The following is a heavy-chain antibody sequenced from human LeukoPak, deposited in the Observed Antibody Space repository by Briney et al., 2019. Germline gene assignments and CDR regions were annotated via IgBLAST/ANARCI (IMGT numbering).Heavy chain of an antibody. J-gene: IGHJ4*02. D-gene: IGHD3-16*02. V-gene: IGHV3-48*04. CDR2: ISSSSSTI. Sequence: GGSLRLSCAASGFTFSSYSMNWVRQAPGKGLEWVSYISSSSSTIYYADSVKGRFTISGDNAKNSLYLQMNSLRAEDTAVYYCARFAEVWGSYRRFDYWGQGTLVTVSS. CDR3: ARFAEVWGSYRRFDY. CDR1: GFTFSSYS.